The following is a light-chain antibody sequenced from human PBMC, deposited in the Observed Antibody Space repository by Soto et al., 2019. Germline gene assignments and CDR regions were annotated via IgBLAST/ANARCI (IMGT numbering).Light chain of an antibody. CDR2: DAS. CDR3: KQRSNWIN. J-gene: IGKJ5*01. CDR1: QSVSSY. V-gene: IGKV3-11*01. Sequence: EIVFTQAPGPLSLSPGGRATPSCRASQSVSSYLAWYQQKPGQAPRLLIYDASNRATGIPARFSGSGSGTDFTLTISSLEPEDFAVYYCKQRSNWINFGQGKRREIK.